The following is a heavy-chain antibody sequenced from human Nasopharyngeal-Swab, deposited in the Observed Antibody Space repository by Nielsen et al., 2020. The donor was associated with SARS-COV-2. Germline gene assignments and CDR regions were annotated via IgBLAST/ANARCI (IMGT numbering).Heavy chain of an antibody. D-gene: IGHD5-12*01. J-gene: IGHJ5*02. CDR3: ARSGSGYARGWFDP. CDR2: INWNGGST. CDR1: GFTFDDYG. V-gene: IGHV3-20*01. Sequence: GESQKISCAASGFTFDDYGMSWVRQAPGKGLEWVSGINWNGGSTGYADSVKGRFTISRDNAKNSLYLQMNSLRAEDTALYHCARSGSGYARGWFDPWGQGTLVTVSS.